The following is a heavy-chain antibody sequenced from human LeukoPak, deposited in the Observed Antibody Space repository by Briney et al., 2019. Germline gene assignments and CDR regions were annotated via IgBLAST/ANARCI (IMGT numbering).Heavy chain of an antibody. CDR2: IYWDDDK. J-gene: IGHJ4*02. CDR1: GFPLTTRPVG. CDR3: AHRLALHGYWDMGSFDF. Sequence: SGPSLVEPTQTLTLTCTFSGFPLTTRPVGGGWLRQRPGKPLEWLARIYWDDDKRYSPSLRSRLPTTKDPSKTQVVLTMTNLDPVDTATYSCAHRLALHGYWDMGSFDFWGQGALVAVSS. D-gene: IGHD6-25*01. V-gene: IGHV2-5*02.